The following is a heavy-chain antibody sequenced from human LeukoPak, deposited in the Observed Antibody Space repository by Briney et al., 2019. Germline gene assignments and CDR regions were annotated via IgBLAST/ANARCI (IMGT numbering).Heavy chain of an antibody. CDR1: GYAFTSYD. V-gene: IGHV1-8*01. CDR2: MNPNSGNT. J-gene: IGHJ6*02. D-gene: IGHD6-13*01. Sequence: ASVKVSCKASGYAFTSYDVNWVRQATGQGLEWMGWMNPNSGNTGYAQKFQGRDTMTRNTSTSTAYMELSSLRSEDTAVYYCARKGYDTQAYYYYYGMDVWGQGTTVTVSS. CDR3: ARKGYDTQAYYYYYGMDV.